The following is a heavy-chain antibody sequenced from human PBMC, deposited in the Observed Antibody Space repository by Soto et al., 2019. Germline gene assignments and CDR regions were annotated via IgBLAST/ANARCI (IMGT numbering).Heavy chain of an antibody. CDR2: IIPVFETR. CDR3: SFHSDINLYPKLAF. CDR1: GGSFRNYV. V-gene: IGHV1-69*01. D-gene: IGHD3-3*02. Sequence: QVQLVQSGAEVKKPGSSVKVSCRASGGSFRNYVMSWVRQAPGQGLEWMGGIIPVFETRTYAQKFQGRVTMPPNASTSTASREMRNLVSEEPAFYFGSFHSDINLYPKLAFGGQGTLVPVPS. J-gene: IGHJ4*02.